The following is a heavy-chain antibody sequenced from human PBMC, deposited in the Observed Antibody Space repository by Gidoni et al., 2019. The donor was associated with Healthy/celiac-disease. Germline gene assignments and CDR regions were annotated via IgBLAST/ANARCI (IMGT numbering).Heavy chain of an antibody. V-gene: IGHV3-15*01. D-gene: IGHD6-19*01. J-gene: IGHJ4*02. CDR2: IKSKTDGGTT. CDR1: GFTFSNAW. Sequence: EVQLVESGGGLVKPGGSLRLSCAASGFTFSNAWMSWVRQAPGKGLEWVGRIKSKTDGGTTDYAAPVKGRFTISRDDSTNTLYLQMNSLKTEDTAVYYCTADSSGWNWGFDYWGQGTLVTVSS. CDR3: TADSSGWNWGFDY.